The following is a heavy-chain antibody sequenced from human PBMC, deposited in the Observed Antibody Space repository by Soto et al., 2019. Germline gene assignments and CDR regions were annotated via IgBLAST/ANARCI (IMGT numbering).Heavy chain of an antibody. V-gene: IGHV3-9*01. CDR2: ISWNSGTI. Sequence: EVQLVESGGGLVQPGRSLRLSCAASGFTFEDYAMHWVRQAPGKGLEWVSGISWNSGTISYADSVKGLFTISRDNAKNSLYLNMNSLRLEDTALYYCAKADRYDFWSGVWFDRWGQGTLVTVSS. J-gene: IGHJ5*02. CDR1: GFTFEDYA. D-gene: IGHD3-3*01. CDR3: AKADRYDFWSGVWFDR.